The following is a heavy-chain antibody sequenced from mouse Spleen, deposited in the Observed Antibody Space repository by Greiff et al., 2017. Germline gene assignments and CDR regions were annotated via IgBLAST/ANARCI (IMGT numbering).Heavy chain of an antibody. CDR3: ARSQHRGAMDY. CDR2: INPSTGGT. Sequence: VQLKQSGPELVKPGASVKISCKASRYSFTGYYMNWVKQSPEKSLEWIGEINPSTGGTTYNQKFKAKATLTVDKSSSTAYMQLKSLTSEDSAVYYCARSQHRGAMDYWGQGTSVTVSS. V-gene: IGHV1-42*01. CDR1: RYSFTGYY. J-gene: IGHJ4*01.